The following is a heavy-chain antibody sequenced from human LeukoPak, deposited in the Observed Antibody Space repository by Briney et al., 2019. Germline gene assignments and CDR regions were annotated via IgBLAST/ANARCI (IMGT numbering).Heavy chain of an antibody. Sequence: GGSLRLSCAASGFTFSGYAVTWVRQPPGKGLEWFSSITSSGEYTYYIESVKGRFPISRDNYKNILYLQMNSLRGEDTALYDCAKDGLYYDGGANVYYFDYWGQGTLVAVSS. CDR2: ITSSGEYT. V-gene: IGHV3-23*01. J-gene: IGHJ4*02. CDR3: AKDGLYYDGGANVYYFDY. CDR1: GFTFSGYA. D-gene: IGHD3-16*01.